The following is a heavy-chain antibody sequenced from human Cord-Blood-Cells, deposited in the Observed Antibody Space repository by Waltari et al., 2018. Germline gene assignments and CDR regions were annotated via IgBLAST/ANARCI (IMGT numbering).Heavy chain of an antibody. Sequence: QVQLVQSGAEVKKPGASVKVSCKVSGYTLTELSMHWVRQAPGKGLEWMGGFEPEDGETIDAQKFQGRVTMTEDTSTDTAYMELSSLRSEDTAVYYCATLSGSYGIYGMDVWGQGTTVTVSS. D-gene: IGHD3-16*01. CDR1: GYTLTELS. J-gene: IGHJ6*02. CDR3: ATLSGSYGIYGMDV. V-gene: IGHV1-24*01. CDR2: FEPEDGET.